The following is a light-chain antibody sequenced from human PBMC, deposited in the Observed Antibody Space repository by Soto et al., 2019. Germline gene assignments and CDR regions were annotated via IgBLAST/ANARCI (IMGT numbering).Light chain of an antibody. CDR3: ATWDDSLYGMV. CDR1: SSNIGRNP. J-gene: IGLJ2*01. CDR2: TNN. V-gene: IGLV1-44*01. Sequence: QSVLTQPPSASGTPGQRVTISCSGGSSNIGRNPVNWYLQLPGTAPKLLIYTNNQRPSGVPDRVSASKSGTSASLTISGLQSKDEADYYCATWDDSLYGMVFGGGTKLTVL.